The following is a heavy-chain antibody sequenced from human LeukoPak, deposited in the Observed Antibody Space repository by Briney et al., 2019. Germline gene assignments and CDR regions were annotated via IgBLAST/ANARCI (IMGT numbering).Heavy chain of an antibody. D-gene: IGHD2-15*01. Sequence: LTGGSLRLSCAASGFTFSSYSMNWVRQAPGKGLEWVSAISGSGGSTYYADSVKGRFTISRDNSKNTLYLQMNSLRAEDTAVYYCAKALGYCSGGSCHHYYYYYGMDVWGQGTTVTVSS. CDR1: GFTFSSYS. V-gene: IGHV3-23*01. CDR3: AKALGYCSGGSCHHYYYYYGMDV. J-gene: IGHJ6*02. CDR2: ISGSGGST.